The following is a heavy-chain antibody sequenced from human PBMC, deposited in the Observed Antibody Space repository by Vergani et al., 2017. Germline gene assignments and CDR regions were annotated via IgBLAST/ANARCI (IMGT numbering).Heavy chain of an antibody. D-gene: IGHD2-2*01. J-gene: IGHJ6*02. Sequence: QVQLVQSGAELKKPGASVRVSCKASGYTFSDYYIHWVRQAPGQGPEWLGWMNPDDGDTMYAEKFKGRVTMTRVTSLSTGYMDLTRLTSDDTAVYYCARDDARDQLLRWGRDVWGQGTTVTVSS. CDR1: GYTFSDYY. CDR3: ARDDARDQLLRWGRDV. V-gene: IGHV1-2*02. CDR2: MNPDDGDT.